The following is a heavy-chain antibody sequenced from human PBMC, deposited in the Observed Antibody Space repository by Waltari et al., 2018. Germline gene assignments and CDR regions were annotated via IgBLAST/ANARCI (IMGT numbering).Heavy chain of an antibody. V-gene: IGHV4-59*11. J-gene: IGHJ5*02. CDR3: ARELAADP. Sequence: QVQLQESGPGLVKPSETLSLTCTVSGGSISSHSWSWIRQPPGKGLEWIGDIYYSGSTNYNPSLKSRVTISVDTSKNQFSLKLSSVTAADTAVYYCARELAADPWGQGTLVTVSS. D-gene: IGHD6-13*01. CDR1: GGSISSHS. CDR2: IYYSGST.